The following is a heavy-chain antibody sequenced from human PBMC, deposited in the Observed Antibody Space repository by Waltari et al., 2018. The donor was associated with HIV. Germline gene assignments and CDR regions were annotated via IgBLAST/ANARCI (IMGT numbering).Heavy chain of an antibody. CDR2: ISSNSSTI. D-gene: IGHD2-8*01. CDR1: GFTFSYHD. CDR3: VRVGTSFDF. V-gene: IGHV3-48*02. Sequence: EVQLVESGGGLVQPGGSLRISCVASGFTFSYHDMNWVRQAPGKVLEWISYISSNSSTIYHAESVKGRFTISRDNAKNSLYLQMNSLRDEDTAVYYCVRVGTSFDFWGQGTLVTVSS. J-gene: IGHJ4*02.